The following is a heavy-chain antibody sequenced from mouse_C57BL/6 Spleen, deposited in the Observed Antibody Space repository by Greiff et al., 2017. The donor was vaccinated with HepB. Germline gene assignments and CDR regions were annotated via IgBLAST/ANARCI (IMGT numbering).Heavy chain of an antibody. Sequence: QVQLKQPGAELVKPGASVKLSCKASGYTFTSYWMQWVKQRPGQGLEWIGEIDPSDSYTNYNQKFKGKATLTVDTSSSTAYMQLSSLTSEDSAVYYSASPYGDNRDYFDYWGQGTPLTVSS. CDR3: ASPYGDNRDYFDY. J-gene: IGHJ2*01. CDR1: GYTFTSYW. V-gene: IGHV1-50*01. D-gene: IGHD2-13*01. CDR2: IDPSDSYT.